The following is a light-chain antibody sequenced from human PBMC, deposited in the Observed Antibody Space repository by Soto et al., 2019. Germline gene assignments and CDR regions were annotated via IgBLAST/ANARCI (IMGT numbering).Light chain of an antibody. CDR2: AVS. CDR1: ASDVGGYNY. CDR3: CSYTSRTTYV. V-gene: IGLV2-14*01. Sequence: QSALTQPASVSGSPGQSITISCTGTASDVGGYNYVSWYQQHPGKAPKLMIHAVSNRPSGISSRFSDSKSGNTASLTISGLQSEDEADYFCCSYTSRTTYVFGTGTKLTVL. J-gene: IGLJ1*01.